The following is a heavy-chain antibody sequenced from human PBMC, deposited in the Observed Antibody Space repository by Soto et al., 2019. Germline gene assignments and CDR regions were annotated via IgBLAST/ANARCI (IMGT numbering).Heavy chain of an antibody. D-gene: IGHD3-3*01. CDR1: GFTFSSYG. Sequence: GGSLRLSCAASGFTFSSYGMHWVRQAPGKGLEWVAVIWYDGSNKYYADSVKGRFTISRDNSKNTLYLQMNSLRAEDTAVYYCARASGEITIFGVVNFDYFDYWGQGTLVTVSS. V-gene: IGHV3-33*01. J-gene: IGHJ4*02. CDR3: ARASGEITIFGVVNFDYFDY. CDR2: IWYDGSNK.